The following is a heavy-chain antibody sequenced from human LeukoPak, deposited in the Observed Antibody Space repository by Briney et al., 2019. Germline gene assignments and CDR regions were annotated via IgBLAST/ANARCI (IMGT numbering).Heavy chain of an antibody. CDR2: INHSGST. J-gene: IGHJ4*02. CDR1: SGSFSGYY. Sequence: SETLSLTCAVYSGSFSGYYWSWIRQPPGKGLEWIGEINHSGSTNYNPSLKSRVTISVDTSKNQFSLKLSSVTAADTAVYYCARNGYSSGLVRDWGQGTLVTVSS. V-gene: IGHV4-34*01. D-gene: IGHD6-19*01. CDR3: ARNGYSSGLVRD.